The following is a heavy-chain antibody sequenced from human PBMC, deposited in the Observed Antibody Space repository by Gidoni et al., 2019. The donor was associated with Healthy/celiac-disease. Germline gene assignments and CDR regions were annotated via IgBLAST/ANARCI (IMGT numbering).Heavy chain of an antibody. V-gene: IGHV3-30*04. D-gene: IGHD2-15*01. CDR1: GFPFSSYA. J-gene: IGHJ6*03. CDR3: ARDYCSGGSCKSHYMDV. Sequence: QVQLVESGGGVVQPGRSLRLSCAASGFPFSSYAMHWVRQAPGKGLEWVAVISYDGSNKDYADSVKGRFTISRDNSKNTLYLQMNSLRAEDTAVYYCARDYCSGGSCKSHYMDVWGKGTTVTVSS. CDR2: ISYDGSNK.